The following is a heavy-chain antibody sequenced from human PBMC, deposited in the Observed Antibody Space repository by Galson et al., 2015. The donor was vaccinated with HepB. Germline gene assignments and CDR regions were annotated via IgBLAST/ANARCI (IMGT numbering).Heavy chain of an antibody. J-gene: IGHJ4*02. V-gene: IGHV4-59*08. CDR1: GGSISSYF. CDR3: ARQVNSGNLCHFDS. CDR2: IHYSGST. D-gene: IGHD1-26*01. Sequence: SETLSLTCTVSGGSISSYFWSWIRQPPGKGLEWIGYIHYSGSTNYNSSLKSRVTISVDTSKNQFSLKLTSVTAADKAVYYCARQVNSGNLCHFDSWGQGTLVTVSS.